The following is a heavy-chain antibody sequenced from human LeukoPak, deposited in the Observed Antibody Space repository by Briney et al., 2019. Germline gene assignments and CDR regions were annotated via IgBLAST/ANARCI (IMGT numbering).Heavy chain of an antibody. J-gene: IGHJ4*02. D-gene: IGHD6-13*01. Sequence: GGSLRLSCAASEFTFSSYSMNWVRQAPGKGLEWVSYITNSGNSKSYADSVKGRFTISRDNTKNSLYLQMNGLRAEDTAVYYCASVAGIAAAGPFDYWGQGTLVTVSS. CDR2: ITNSGNSK. CDR3: ASVAGIAAAGPFDY. CDR1: EFTFSSYS. V-gene: IGHV3-48*01.